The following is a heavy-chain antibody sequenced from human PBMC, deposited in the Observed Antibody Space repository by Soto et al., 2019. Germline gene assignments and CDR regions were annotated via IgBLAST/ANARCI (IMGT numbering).Heavy chain of an antibody. J-gene: IGHJ4*02. V-gene: IGHV1-69*12. CDR3: ATAGQSGGYIDN. D-gene: IGHD2-15*01. Sequence: QVQLVQYGAEVKKPGSSVKVSCKTSGDTSSSYTINWVRQAPGQGLEWMGGIIALVGAVSYAQRFQGRVTITADDSTNTAYLELSSLRSEDTAVYYCATAGQSGGYIDNWGQGTLVTVSS. CDR1: GDTSSSYT. CDR2: IIALVGAV.